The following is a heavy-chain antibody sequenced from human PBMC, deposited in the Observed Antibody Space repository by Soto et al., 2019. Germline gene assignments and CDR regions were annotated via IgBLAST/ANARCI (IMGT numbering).Heavy chain of an antibody. CDR3: ARGYYDFWSGYYISPYGMDV. Sequence: GGSLRLSCAVSGFTFSDYYMSWIRQAPGKGLEWVSYISSRGSSIYYADSVKGRFTISRDNARNSLYLQMNGLRAEDTAVYYCARGYYDFWSGYYISPYGMDVWGQGTTVTVSS. V-gene: IGHV3-11*01. CDR1: GFTFSDYY. CDR2: ISSRGSSI. J-gene: IGHJ6*02. D-gene: IGHD3-3*01.